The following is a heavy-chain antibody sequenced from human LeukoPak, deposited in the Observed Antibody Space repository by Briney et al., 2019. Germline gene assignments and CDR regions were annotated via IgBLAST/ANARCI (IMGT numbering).Heavy chain of an antibody. J-gene: IGHJ4*02. CDR1: GFTFDNYA. V-gene: IGHV3-9*01. Sequence: GGSLRLSCAASGFTFDNYAMHWVRQAPGKGLEWLSIISWNSGYIGYADSVKGRFTISRDNAKKSLDLQMNSLRAEDTAFYYCAKVRGTYSSGYFFDYWGQRTLVTVSS. CDR3: AKVRGTYSSGYFFDY. CDR2: ISWNSGYI. D-gene: IGHD6-19*01.